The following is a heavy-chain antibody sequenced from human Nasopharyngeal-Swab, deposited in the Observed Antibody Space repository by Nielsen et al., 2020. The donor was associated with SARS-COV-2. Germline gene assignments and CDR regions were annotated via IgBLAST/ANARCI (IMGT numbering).Heavy chain of an antibody. D-gene: IGHD1-26*01. CDR1: GYTSSSNH. CDR2: INRSGGSA. CDR3: ARGSGRYGPDY. Sequence: ASVKVSCKASGYTSSSNHMHWVRQAPGQGLEWMGIINRSGGSATYAQKFQGRVTMTRDTSTSTDYMELSSLRSEDTALYYCARGSGRYGPDYWGQGTLVTISS. J-gene: IGHJ4*02. V-gene: IGHV1-46*01.